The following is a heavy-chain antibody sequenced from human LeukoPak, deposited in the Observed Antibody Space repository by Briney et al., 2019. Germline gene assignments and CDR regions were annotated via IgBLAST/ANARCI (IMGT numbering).Heavy chain of an antibody. V-gene: IGHV5-51*01. CDR1: GYRFTSYW. J-gene: IGHJ4*02. D-gene: IGHD5-18*01. Sequence: GESLLISFKGSGYRFTSYWIGWVRQLPGKGLEWMGIIYPGDSDTRYSPSFQGQVTISAEKSISTAYLQGSSLKPSDTAMYYCARLSGWIQLWTVGDWGEGSLVTVSS. CDR2: IYPGDSDT. CDR3: ARLSGWIQLWTVGD.